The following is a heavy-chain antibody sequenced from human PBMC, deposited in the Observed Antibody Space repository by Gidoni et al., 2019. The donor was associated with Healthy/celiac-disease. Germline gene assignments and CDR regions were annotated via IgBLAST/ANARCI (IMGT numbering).Heavy chain of an antibody. J-gene: IGHJ5*02. Sequence: STNYNPSLKSRVTISVDTSKNQFSLKLSSVTAADTAVYYCARSFDDFWSGVFDPWGQGTLVTVSS. D-gene: IGHD3-3*01. CDR3: ARSFDDFWSGVFDP. CDR2: ST. V-gene: IGHV4-59*01.